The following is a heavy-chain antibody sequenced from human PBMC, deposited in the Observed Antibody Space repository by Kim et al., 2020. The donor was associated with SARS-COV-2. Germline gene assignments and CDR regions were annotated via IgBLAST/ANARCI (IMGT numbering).Heavy chain of an antibody. J-gene: IGHJ6*02. Sequence: GGSLRLSCAASGFTFSNAWMSWVRQAPGKGLEWVGRIKSKTDGGTTDYAAPVKGRFTISRDDSKNTLYLQMNSLKTEDTAVYYCTTDPGHPNYDFWSGRSEGMDVWGQGTTVTVSS. D-gene: IGHD3-3*01. CDR3: TTDPGHPNYDFWSGRSEGMDV. CDR1: GFTFSNAW. V-gene: IGHV3-15*01. CDR2: IKSKTDGGTT.